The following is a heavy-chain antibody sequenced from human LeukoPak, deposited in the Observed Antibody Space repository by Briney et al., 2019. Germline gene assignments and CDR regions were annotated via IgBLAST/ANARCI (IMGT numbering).Heavy chain of an antibody. CDR3: AKGRSRGNVVVVPAANDY. CDR1: GFTFSSYG. V-gene: IGHV3-30*02. D-gene: IGHD2-2*01. CDR2: IRYDGSNK. Sequence: GGSLRLSCAASGFTFSSYGMHWVRQAPGKGLEWVAFIRYDGSNKYYADSVKGRFTISRDNSKNTLYLQMNSLRAEDTAVYYCAKGRSRGNVVVVPAANDYWGQGTLVTASS. J-gene: IGHJ4*02.